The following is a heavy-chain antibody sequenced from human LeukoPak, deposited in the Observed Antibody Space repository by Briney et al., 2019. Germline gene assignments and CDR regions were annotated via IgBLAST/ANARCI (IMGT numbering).Heavy chain of an antibody. CDR3: ASDPWWEAVADDAFDI. CDR2: FDPEDGET. D-gene: IGHD6-19*01. Sequence: ASVKVSCKVSGYTLTELSMHWVRQAPGKGLEWMGGFDPEDGETIYAQKFQGRVTMTRDTSISTAYMELSRLRSDDTAVYYCASDPWWEAVADDAFDIWGQGTMVTVSS. V-gene: IGHV1-24*01. J-gene: IGHJ3*02. CDR1: GYTLTELS.